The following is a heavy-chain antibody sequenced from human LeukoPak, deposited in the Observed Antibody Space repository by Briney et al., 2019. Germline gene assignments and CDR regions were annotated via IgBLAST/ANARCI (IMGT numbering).Heavy chain of an antibody. J-gene: IGHJ4*02. CDR3: AKISQSIAVAGSFHD. Sequence: PGGSLRLSCAASGFTFSSYAMSWVRQARWKGLEWVSVISGSGGSTYHADSVKGRFTISRDNSKNTLYLQMNSLRAEDTAVYYCAKISQSIAVAGSFHDWGLGTLVTVSS. V-gene: IGHV3-23*01. D-gene: IGHD6-19*01. CDR2: ISGSGGST. CDR1: GFTFSSYA.